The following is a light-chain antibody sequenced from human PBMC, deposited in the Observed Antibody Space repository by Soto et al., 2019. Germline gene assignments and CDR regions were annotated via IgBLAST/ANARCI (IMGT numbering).Light chain of an antibody. CDR2: DSS. Sequence: DIPLTQSPSFLSASVEDRVTISCRASYDISSSLAWYQQEPGKPPKLLIYDSSTWQTGVPSRFTGSGAGRKFTLTISGLQFGDFATYFCQQLSHYPYTFGQGTKLEI. CDR1: YDISSS. V-gene: IGKV1-9*01. CDR3: QQLSHYPYT. J-gene: IGKJ2*01.